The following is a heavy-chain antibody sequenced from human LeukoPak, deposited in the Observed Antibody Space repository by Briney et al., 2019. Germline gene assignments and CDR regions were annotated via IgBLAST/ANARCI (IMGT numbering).Heavy chain of an antibody. V-gene: IGHV1-69*13. CDR1: GYTFTSYG. Sequence: PWASVKVSCKASGYTFTSYGISWVRQAPGQGLEWMGGIIPIFGTANYAQKFQGRVTITADESTSTAYMELSSLRSEDTAVYYCARDKLVTTLRNSGRIYGMDVWGQGTTVTVSS. CDR2: IIPIFGTA. CDR3: ARDKLVTTLRNSGRIYGMDV. J-gene: IGHJ6*02. D-gene: IGHD4-11*01.